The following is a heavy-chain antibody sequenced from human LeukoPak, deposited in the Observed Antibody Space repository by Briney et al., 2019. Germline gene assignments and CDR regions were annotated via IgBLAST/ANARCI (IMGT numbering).Heavy chain of an antibody. Sequence: PGRSLGLSCAASGFAFNTYAMHWVRQAPGQGLEWVALIWHDGSHKFYSNSVRGQFTISRDNSKNTVSLQMNSLRAEDTAVYYCARDGKAARAGYYGMDVWGQGTTVTVSS. V-gene: IGHV3-33*01. D-gene: IGHD6-6*01. CDR1: GFAFNTYA. CDR3: ARDGKAARAGYYGMDV. J-gene: IGHJ6*02. CDR2: IWHDGSHK.